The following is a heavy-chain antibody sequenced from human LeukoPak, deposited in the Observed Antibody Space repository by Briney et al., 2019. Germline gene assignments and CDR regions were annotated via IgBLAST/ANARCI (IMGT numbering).Heavy chain of an antibody. J-gene: IGHJ4*02. CDR3: ARGVDYYENSGTIDY. CDR1: GFTFSSYG. D-gene: IGHD3-22*01. Sequence: GGSLRLSCAASGFTFSSYGMHWVRQAPGKGLEWVAVIWYDGSNKYYADSVKGRFTISRDNSKNTLYLQMNSLRAEDTAVYYCARGVDYYENSGTIDYWGQGTLVTVSS. V-gene: IGHV3-33*01. CDR2: IWYDGSNK.